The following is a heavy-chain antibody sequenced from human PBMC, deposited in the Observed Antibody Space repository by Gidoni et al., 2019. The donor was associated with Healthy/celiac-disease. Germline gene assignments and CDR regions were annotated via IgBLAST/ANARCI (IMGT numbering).Heavy chain of an antibody. V-gene: IGHV4-31*03. D-gene: IGHD4-17*01. CDR2: IYYSGST. CDR3: ARASRDDYGDPQDFDY. Sequence: QVQLQESGPGLVKPSQTLSLTCTVAGGSISSGGYYWSWIRQHPGKGLAWIGYIYYSGSTYYNPSLSSRVTISVDTSKNQFSLKLSSVTAADPAVYYCARASRDDYGDPQDFDYWGQGTLVTVSS. CDR1: GGSISSGGYY. J-gene: IGHJ4*02.